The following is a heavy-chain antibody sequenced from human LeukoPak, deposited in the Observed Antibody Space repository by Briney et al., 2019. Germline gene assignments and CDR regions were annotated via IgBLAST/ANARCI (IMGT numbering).Heavy chain of an antibody. D-gene: IGHD5-24*01. CDR1: GYTVTSYD. CDR2: MNPNSGNT. V-gene: IGHV1-8*01. J-gene: IGHJ4*02. Sequence: AASVKVSCKASGYTVTSYDINWVRQATGQGLEWMGWMNPNSGNTGYAQNFQGRVTMTRNTSISTAYMELSSLRSEDTAVYYCARGRMTTKKAFDYWGQGTLVTVSS. CDR3: ARGRMTTKKAFDY.